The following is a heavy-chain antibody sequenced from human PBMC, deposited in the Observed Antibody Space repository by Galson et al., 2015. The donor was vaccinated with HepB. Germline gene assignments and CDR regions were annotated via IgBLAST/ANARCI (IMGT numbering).Heavy chain of an antibody. V-gene: IGHV3-74*01. D-gene: IGHD6-19*01. CDR2: IKGDGSNT. CDR1: GFPFSTYW. J-gene: IGHJ5*02. CDR3: ARGARDNSGFTWFDP. Sequence: SLRLSCAASGFPFSTYWMYWVRRAPGKGLVWVSHIKGDGSNTTYADSVKGRFTISRDNAKNTLYLQMNSLRVEDTAVYYCARGARDNSGFTWFDPWGQGALVTVSS.